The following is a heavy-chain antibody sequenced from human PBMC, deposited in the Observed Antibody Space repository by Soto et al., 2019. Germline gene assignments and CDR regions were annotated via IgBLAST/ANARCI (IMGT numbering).Heavy chain of an antibody. D-gene: IGHD3-16*01. CDR3: AMVDVYVTPSPQDV. CDR1: GYTFTRYG. V-gene: IGHV1-18*01. Sequence: QVQLVQSGAEVKNPGASVKVSCKASGYTFTRYGIGWARQAPGQGLEWMGWINTYNGNTNYAQNVQGRVTLTTDTSPSTAYMELRSLRSTDTAIYYCAMVDVYVTPSPQDVWGQGTTVIVSS. CDR2: INTYNGNT. J-gene: IGHJ6*02.